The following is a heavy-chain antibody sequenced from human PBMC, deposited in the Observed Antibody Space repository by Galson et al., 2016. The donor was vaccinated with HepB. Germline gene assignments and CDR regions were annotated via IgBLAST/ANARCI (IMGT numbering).Heavy chain of an antibody. D-gene: IGHD1-26*01. Sequence: SLRLSCAASGFPFNNRGMHWVRQAPGKGLEWVAADSVHGGSKLYADSVKGRFTISRDNSNNMLFLQMNSLRAADTAVYYCAKRHGYCRPVGFSVDDWGQGTLVSVSS. CDR3: AKRHGYCRPVGFSVDD. J-gene: IGHJ4*02. CDR1: GFPFNNRG. CDR2: DSVHGGSK. V-gene: IGHV3-30*18.